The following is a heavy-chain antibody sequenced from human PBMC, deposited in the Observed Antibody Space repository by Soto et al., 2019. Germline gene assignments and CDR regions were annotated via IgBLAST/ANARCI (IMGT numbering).Heavy chain of an antibody. V-gene: IGHV1-2*02. CDR3: ARDCSSGCITAPGTYYYYGVDV. CDR1: GYTFSGYY. CDR2: NTPNSGGT. J-gene: IGHJ6*02. Sequence: EASVKVSCKASGYTFSGYYILGVPHAPGEGRVWMGWNTPNSGGTNYAQKFQGRVTMTRDTPISTAYMELSRLRSDDTAVYYCARDCSSGCITAPGTYYYYGVDVWGQGTTVTVSS. D-gene: IGHD6-13*01.